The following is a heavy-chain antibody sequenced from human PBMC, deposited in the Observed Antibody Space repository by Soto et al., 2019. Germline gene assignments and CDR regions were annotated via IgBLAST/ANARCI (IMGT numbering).Heavy chain of an antibody. CDR3: ASLPYSSTWYGVGYFDN. V-gene: IGHV4-39*01. D-gene: IGHD6-13*01. CDR1: IGSISSSDHY. Sequence: PSETLSLTCTVSIGSISSSDHYWGWIRQHPGKELEWIGTIYYTGSIHYNPSLKSRVTVSIDTSKNQFSLRLSSVTAADTAVYFCASLPYSSTWYGVGYFDNCGQGTLVTVSS. CDR2: IYYTGSI. J-gene: IGHJ4*02.